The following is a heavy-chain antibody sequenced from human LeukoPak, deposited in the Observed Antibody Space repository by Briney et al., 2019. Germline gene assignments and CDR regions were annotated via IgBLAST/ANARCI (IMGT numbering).Heavy chain of an antibody. J-gene: IGHJ4*02. CDR1: GGSISSYY. V-gene: IGHV4-59*01. D-gene: IGHD1-26*01. CDR2: IYYSGST. CDR3: ACSGSYYGGFDY. Sequence: SKTLSLTCTVSGGSISSYYWSWIRQPPGKGLEWIGYIYYSGSTNYNPSLKSRVTISVDTSKNQFSLKLSSVTAADTAVYYCACSGSYYGGFDYWGQGTLVTVSS.